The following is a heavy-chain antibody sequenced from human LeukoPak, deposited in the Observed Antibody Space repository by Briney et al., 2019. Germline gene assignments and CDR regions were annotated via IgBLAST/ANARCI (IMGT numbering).Heavy chain of an antibody. D-gene: IGHD1/OR15-1a*01. CDR2: INHTGTT. Sequence: SETLSLTCAVYGGSFNTYYWNWIRQSPGKGLEWIGEINHTGTTNYNPSLKSRFTISVDTFKNQFSLKLTSVTAADTAVYYCARGAADRNNYYYYVDVWGKGTTVTVSS. V-gene: IGHV4-34*01. J-gene: IGHJ6*03. CDR1: GGSFNTYY. CDR3: ARGAADRNNYYYYVDV.